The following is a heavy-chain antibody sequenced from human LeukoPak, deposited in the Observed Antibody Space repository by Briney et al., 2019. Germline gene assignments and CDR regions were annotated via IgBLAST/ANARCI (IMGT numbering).Heavy chain of an antibody. J-gene: IGHJ4*02. CDR1: GFTFSNYW. Sequence: GGSLRLSCAASGFTFSNYWMHWVRQAPGKGLVWVSRINSDGSSTTSADSVKGRFTISSDNAKNTLYLQMNSLRAEGTAVYYCAKGGATVIDYWGQGTLVTVSS. CDR3: AKGGATVIDY. CDR2: INSDGSST. D-gene: IGHD4-17*01. V-gene: IGHV3-74*01.